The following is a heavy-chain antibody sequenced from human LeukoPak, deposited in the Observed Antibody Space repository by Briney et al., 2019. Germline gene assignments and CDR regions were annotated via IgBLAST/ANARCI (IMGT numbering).Heavy chain of an antibody. Sequence: GGSLRLSCAASGFTFSSYSMNWVRQAPGKGLEWVSSISSSSNYIYYADSVKGRFTISRDNAKNSLYLQMNSLRAEDTAVYYCARDGLYSYGYLRYYYYYMDVWGKGTTVTVSS. V-gene: IGHV3-21*01. D-gene: IGHD5-18*01. CDR2: ISSSSNYI. J-gene: IGHJ6*03. CDR3: ARDGLYSYGYLRYYYYYMDV. CDR1: GFTFSSYS.